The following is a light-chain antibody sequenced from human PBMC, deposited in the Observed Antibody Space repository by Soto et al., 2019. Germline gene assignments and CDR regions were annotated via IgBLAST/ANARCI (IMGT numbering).Light chain of an antibody. CDR2: GIC. Sequence: ETVLTQSPGTLSLSPGETAALSCRASQIISSDYFAWYQQKPGQAPRLLIYGICNRASGVPDRFIGSGSGKEFTLTISRLEPEDFAVYYCEQYGSSLRSFGQGTKVDIK. CDR3: EQYGSSLRS. J-gene: IGKJ1*01. CDR1: QIISSDY. V-gene: IGKV3-20*01.